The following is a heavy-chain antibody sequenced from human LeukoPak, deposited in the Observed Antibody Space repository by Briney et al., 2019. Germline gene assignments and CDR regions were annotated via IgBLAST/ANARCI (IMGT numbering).Heavy chain of an antibody. D-gene: IGHD3-10*01. V-gene: IGHV3-30-3*01. CDR2: ISYDGSNK. J-gene: IGHJ4*02. Sequence: PGRSLRLSCAASGFTFSSYAMHWVRQAPGKGLEWVAVISYDGSNKFYADSVKGRFTGSRDNYKNTLYLQMNSLRIEETAVYYCGRGSVGFGELNYWGQGTLVTVSS. CDR1: GFTFSSYA. CDR3: GRGSVGFGELNY.